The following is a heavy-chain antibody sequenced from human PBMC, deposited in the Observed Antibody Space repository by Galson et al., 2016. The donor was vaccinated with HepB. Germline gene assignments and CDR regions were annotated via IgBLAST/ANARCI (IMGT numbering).Heavy chain of an antibody. J-gene: IGHJ5*02. D-gene: IGHD2-15*01. Sequence: SETLSLTCTVSGGSINSGGYYWVWIRQPPGKGLEWIGSINYGGKTYYTSSLKSRVTISVDTSKNQFSLRLSSVTAADTAVYYCARLVEAAANWFDRWGQGTLVTVPS. CDR1: GGSINSGGYY. CDR2: INYGGKT. V-gene: IGHV4-39*01. CDR3: ARLVEAAANWFDR.